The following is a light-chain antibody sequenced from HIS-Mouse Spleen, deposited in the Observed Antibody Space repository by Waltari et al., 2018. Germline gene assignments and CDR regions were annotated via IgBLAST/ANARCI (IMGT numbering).Light chain of an antibody. J-gene: IGLJ2*01. Sequence: SYELTQPPSVSVSPGQTARITCSGDACPKKYAYWYQQKAGQAPVLVIYEDSKRPSGIPERFSGSSSGTMATLTISGAQVEDEADYYFYSTDSSGNHRVFGGGTKLTVL. CDR3: YSTDSSGNHRV. V-gene: IGLV3-10*01. CDR2: EDS. CDR1: ACPKKY.